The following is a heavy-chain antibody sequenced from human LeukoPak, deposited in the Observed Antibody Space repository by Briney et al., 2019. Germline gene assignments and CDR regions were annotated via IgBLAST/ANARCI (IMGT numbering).Heavy chain of an antibody. CDR1: GGSIRNYY. J-gene: IGHJ6*03. CDR2: IYDSGGT. CDR3: ARRRGQSSGPSYYYFYMDV. Sequence: SETLSLTCTVSGGSIRNYYWSWLRQPPGKGLEWIGYIYDSGGTNYNPSLKSRVTMSVDTSKNQFSLKLSSVTAADTAVYFYARRRGQSSGPSYYYFYMDVWGKGTTVTVSS. V-gene: IGHV4-59*12. D-gene: IGHD2-8*02.